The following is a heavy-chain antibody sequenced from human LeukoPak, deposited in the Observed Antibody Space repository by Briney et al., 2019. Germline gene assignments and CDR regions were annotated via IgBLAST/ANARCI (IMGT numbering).Heavy chain of an antibody. CDR3: ASYSSSSASGHPRDY. Sequence: PGGSLRLSCAASGFTFSSYSMNWVRQAPGKGLEWVSSISSSSSYIYYADSVKGRFTISRDNAKNSLYLQMNNLRAEDTAVYYCASYSSSSASGHPRDYWGQGTLVTVSS. V-gene: IGHV3-21*01. CDR1: GFTFSSYS. CDR2: ISSSSSYI. J-gene: IGHJ4*02. D-gene: IGHD6-6*01.